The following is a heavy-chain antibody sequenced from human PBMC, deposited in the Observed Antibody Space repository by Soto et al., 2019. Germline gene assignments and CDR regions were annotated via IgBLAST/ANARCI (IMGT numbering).Heavy chain of an antibody. CDR3: ARGNYYDSSGYVDYWFDS. D-gene: IGHD3-22*01. CDR1: GGSISSGGHS. Sequence: QLQLQESGSGLVKPSETLSLTCTVSGGSISSGGHSWNWIRQPPGKGLEWIGYIYHSGNTYYNPSLTSRVTIPVDRSKNHFSLKLISVTAADTAVYYCARGNYYDSSGYVDYWFDSWGQGTLVTVSS. CDR2: IYHSGNT. J-gene: IGHJ5*01. V-gene: IGHV4-30-2*01.